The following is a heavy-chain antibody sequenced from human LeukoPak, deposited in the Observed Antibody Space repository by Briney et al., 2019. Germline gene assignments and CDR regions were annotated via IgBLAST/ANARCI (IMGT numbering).Heavy chain of an antibody. CDR1: GGTFSSYA. Sequence: SVKVSCKASGGTFSSYAISWVRQAPGQGLEWMGGIIPIFGTATYAQKFQGRVTITTDESTSTAYMELSSLRSEDTAVYYCARENRGRYCSSTSCYSHYYYYYMDVWGKGTTVTVSS. CDR2: IIPIFGTA. CDR3: ARENRGRYCSSTSCYSHYYYYYMDV. J-gene: IGHJ6*03. V-gene: IGHV1-69*05. D-gene: IGHD2-2*02.